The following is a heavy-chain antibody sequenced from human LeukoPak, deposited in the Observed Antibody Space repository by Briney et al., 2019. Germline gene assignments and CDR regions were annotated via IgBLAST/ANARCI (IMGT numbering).Heavy chain of an antibody. J-gene: IGHJ3*02. V-gene: IGHV1-24*01. CDR2: FDPEDGET. Sequence: GASVKVSCKVSGYTLTELSMHWVRQAPGKGLEWMGGFDPEDGETIYAQKFQGGVTMTEDTSTDTAYMELNSLRSEDTAVYYCQGWLLRIDAFDIWGQGTMVTVSS. CDR3: QGWLLRIDAFDI. D-gene: IGHD3-22*01. CDR1: GYTLTELS.